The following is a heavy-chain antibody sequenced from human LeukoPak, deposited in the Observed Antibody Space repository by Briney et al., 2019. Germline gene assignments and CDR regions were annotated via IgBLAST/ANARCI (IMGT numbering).Heavy chain of an antibody. CDR2: ISGSGGST. CDR3: SRERFYGMDV. Sequence: GGSLRLSCAASGFTFSNYAMTWVRQAPGKGPEWLATISGSGGSTYSADSVKGRLAISRDNDNDSVFLEMNSLRNEDTAVYYCSRERFYGMDVWGQGTTVSVTS. V-gene: IGHV3-23*01. D-gene: IGHD3-16*01. CDR1: GFTFSNYA. J-gene: IGHJ6*02.